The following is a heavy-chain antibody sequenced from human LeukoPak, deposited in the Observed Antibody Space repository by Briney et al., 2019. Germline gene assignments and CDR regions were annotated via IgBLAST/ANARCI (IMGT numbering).Heavy chain of an antibody. V-gene: IGHV4-4*07. CDR1: GGSISSYY. Sequence: SETLSLTCTVSGGSISSYYWSWIRQPAGKGLEWIGRIYTSGSTNYNPSLKSRVTISVDTSKNQFSLKLSSVTAADTAVYYCARVRDGYNYLMPYYYGMDVWGQGTTVTVSS. CDR3: ARVRDGYNYLMPYYYGMDV. CDR2: IYTSGST. D-gene: IGHD5-24*01. J-gene: IGHJ6*02.